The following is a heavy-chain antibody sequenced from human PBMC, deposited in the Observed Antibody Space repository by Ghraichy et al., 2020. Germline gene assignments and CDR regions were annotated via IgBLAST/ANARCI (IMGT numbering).Heavy chain of an antibody. J-gene: IGHJ3*02. CDR1: GFTVSSNY. Sequence: GGSLRLSCAASGFTVSSNYMSWVRQAPGKGLEWVSVIYSGGSTYYADSVKGRFTISRDNSKNTLYLQMNSLRAEDTAVYYCARLLTYYDFWSGYYFPRTPDAFDIWGQGTMVTVSS. CDR3: ARLLTYYDFWSGYYFPRTPDAFDI. CDR2: IYSGGST. D-gene: IGHD3-3*01. V-gene: IGHV3-53*01.